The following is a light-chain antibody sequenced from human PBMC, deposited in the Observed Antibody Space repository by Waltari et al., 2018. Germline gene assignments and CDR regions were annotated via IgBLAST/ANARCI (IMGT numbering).Light chain of an antibody. V-gene: IGKV1-39*01. J-gene: IGKJ1*01. Sequence: DIQMTQSPLSLSASVGDRVTITCRARPTISKYLNWYQQKPGKAPKLLIHAASRLQSGVPSRFSGSGSETEFTLTINSLQLEDCAIYYCQQTYTTPTWTFGQGTRVDIK. CDR1: PTISKY. CDR2: AAS. CDR3: QQTYTTPTWT.